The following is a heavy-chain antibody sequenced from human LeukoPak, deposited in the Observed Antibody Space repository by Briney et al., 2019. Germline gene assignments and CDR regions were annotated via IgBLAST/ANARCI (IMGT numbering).Heavy chain of an antibody. CDR1: GGSFSVYY. CDR2: INHSGST. CDR3: ARGRTRRDGYNPRPYGY. V-gene: IGHV4-34*01. D-gene: IGHD5-24*01. Sequence: PSETLSLTCAVYGGSFSVYYWGWIRQPPGKGRDWIGEINHSGSTNYNPSVKSRVTISVDTSKNQFSMKLSSVTAADTAVYYCARGRTRRDGYNPRPYGYWGQGTLVTVSS. J-gene: IGHJ4*02.